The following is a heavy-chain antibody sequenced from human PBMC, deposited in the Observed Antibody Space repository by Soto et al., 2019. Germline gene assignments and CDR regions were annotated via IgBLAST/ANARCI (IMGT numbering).Heavy chain of an antibody. CDR1: GFTFSSYA. D-gene: IGHD6-13*01. CDR2: ISASGDST. CDR3: AKGGLYNSSWYEGY. Sequence: AGSLRLSGAASGFTFSSYAMSWVRQAPGKGLEWVSSISASGDSTHNADSVKGRFAISRDNSKNTLDLQLNSLTADDSAVYYCAKGGLYNSSWYEGYWGQGILVTVSS. V-gene: IGHV3-23*01. J-gene: IGHJ4*02.